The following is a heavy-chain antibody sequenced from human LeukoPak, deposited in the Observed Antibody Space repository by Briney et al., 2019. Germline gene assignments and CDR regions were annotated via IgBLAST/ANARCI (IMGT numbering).Heavy chain of an antibody. J-gene: IGHJ4*02. D-gene: IGHD2-21*02. CDR2: ISGSGGTT. CDR1: GFSFSRYA. V-gene: IGHV3-23*01. CDR3: AKEDCGVDCSTFDY. Sequence: GSLRLSCAASGFSFSRYAMSWVGQAPGKGLEWVSAISGSGGTTYYADSVKGRFTISRDNSKSTLYLQMNSLRAEDTAVYYCAKEDCGVDCSTFDYWGQGTLVTVSS.